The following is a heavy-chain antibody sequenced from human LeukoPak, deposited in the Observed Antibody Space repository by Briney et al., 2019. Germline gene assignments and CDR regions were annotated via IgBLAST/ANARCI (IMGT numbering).Heavy chain of an antibody. Sequence: NPSETLSLTCAVSGYSISSGYYWGWIRQPPGKGLEWIGSIYHSGSTYYNPSLKSRVTISVDTSKNQFSLKLSSVTAADTAVYYCARGRQTNFWSGYYVPNPPFYFDYWGQGTLVTVSS. CDR2: IYHSGST. J-gene: IGHJ4*02. CDR3: ARGRQTNFWSGYYVPNPPFYFDY. D-gene: IGHD3-3*01. V-gene: IGHV4-38-2*01. CDR1: GYSISSGYY.